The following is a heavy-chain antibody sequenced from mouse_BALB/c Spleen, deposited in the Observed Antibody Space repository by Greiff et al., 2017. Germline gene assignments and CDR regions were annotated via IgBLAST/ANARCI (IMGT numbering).Heavy chain of an antibody. CDR2: IWSGGST. V-gene: IGHV2-2*02. J-gene: IGHJ3*01. CDR1: GFSLTSYG. CDR3: ASELH. D-gene: IGHD1-1*01. Sequence: QVQLKQSGPGLVQPSQSLSITCTVSGFSLTSYGVHWVRQSPGKGLEWLGVIWSGGSTDYNAAFISRLSISKDNSKSQVFFKMNSLQANDTAIYYCASELHWGQGTLVTVSA.